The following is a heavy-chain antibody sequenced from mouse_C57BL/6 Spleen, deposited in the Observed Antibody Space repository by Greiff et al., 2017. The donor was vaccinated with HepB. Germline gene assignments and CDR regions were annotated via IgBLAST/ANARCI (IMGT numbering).Heavy chain of an antibody. V-gene: IGHV1-69*01. Sequence: QVQLQQPGAELVMPGASVKLSCKASGYTFTSYWMHWVKQRPGQGLEWIGEIDPSDSYTNYNQKFKGKSTLTVDKSSSTAYMQLSSLTSEDSAVYYGARSHYYGSSYVRAMDYWGQGTSVTVSS. CDR2: IDPSDSYT. CDR3: ARSHYYGSSYVRAMDY. CDR1: GYTFTSYW. J-gene: IGHJ4*01. D-gene: IGHD1-1*01.